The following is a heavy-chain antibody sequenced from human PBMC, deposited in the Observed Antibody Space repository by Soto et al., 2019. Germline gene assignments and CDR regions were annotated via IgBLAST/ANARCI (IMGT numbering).Heavy chain of an antibody. CDR2: IYYSGST. Sequence: SETLSLTCTVSGGSISSGGYYWSWIRQHPGKGLEWIGYIYYSGSTYYNPSLKSRVTISVDTSKNQFSLKLSSVTAADTAVYYCAREDSMSDAFDIWGQGTMVTVSS. J-gene: IGHJ3*02. CDR1: GGSISSGGYY. V-gene: IGHV4-31*03. CDR3: AREDSMSDAFDI. D-gene: IGHD4-4*01.